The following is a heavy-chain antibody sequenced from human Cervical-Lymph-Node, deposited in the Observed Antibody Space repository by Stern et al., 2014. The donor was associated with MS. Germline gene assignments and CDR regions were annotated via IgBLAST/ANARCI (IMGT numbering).Heavy chain of an antibody. CDR3: ARGGGSWGYFDY. CDR2: IWYDGSNK. J-gene: IGHJ4*02. V-gene: IGHV3-33*01. D-gene: IGHD1-26*01. CDR1: GFTFSSYG. Sequence: VQLVASGGGVVQPGRSLRLSCAASGFTFSSYGMHWVRQAPGKGLGWVAVIWYDGSNKYYADSVKGRFTISRDNSKNTLYLQMNSLRAEDTAVYYCARGGGSWGYFDYWGQGTLVTVSS.